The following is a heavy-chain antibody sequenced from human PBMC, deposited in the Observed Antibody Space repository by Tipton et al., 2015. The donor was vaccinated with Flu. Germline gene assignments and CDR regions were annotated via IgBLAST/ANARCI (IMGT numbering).Heavy chain of an antibody. CDR3: PRGVPGCACVGYFDS. CDR1: GDTFSTYV. Sequence: QLVQSGAEVRKPESSVRVSCQASGDTFSTYVFSWVRQAPGGGLEWMVGIIPILGIAKSAQNLRGRVTITADKSTSTVYMGLSSMRSEDTAVYYCPRGVPGCACVGYFDSWGQGTLVTVSS. V-gene: IGHV1-69*09. D-gene: IGHD2-21*01. J-gene: IGHJ4*02. CDR2: IIPILGIA.